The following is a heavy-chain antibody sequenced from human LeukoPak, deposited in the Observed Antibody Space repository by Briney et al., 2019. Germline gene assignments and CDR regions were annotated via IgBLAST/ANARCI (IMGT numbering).Heavy chain of an antibody. D-gene: IGHD2-21*01. V-gene: IGHV3-30*03. CDR1: GFTFSSYG. CDR2: ISYDGSNK. Sequence: PGRSLRLSCAASGFTFSSYGMHWVRQAPGKGLEWVAVISYDGSNKYYADSVKGRFTISRDNSKNTLYLQMNSLRPEDTAVYYCARAELPSLLGDYWGQGTLVTVSS. CDR3: ARAELPSLLGDY. J-gene: IGHJ4*02.